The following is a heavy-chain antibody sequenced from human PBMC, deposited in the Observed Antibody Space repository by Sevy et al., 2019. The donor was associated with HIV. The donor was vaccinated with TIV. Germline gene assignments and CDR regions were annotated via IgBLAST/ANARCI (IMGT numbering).Heavy chain of an antibody. CDR2: IYPGDSDT. V-gene: IGHV5-51*01. CDR1: GYSFTSYW. Sequence: GESLKISCKGSGYSFTSYWIGWVRQMPGKGLEWMGIIYPGDSDTRYSPSFQGQVTISAEKSISTAYLQWSSLKASDTAMYYCARTMNRDVYNSFPLDYWGQGTLVTVSS. CDR3: ARTMNRDVYNSFPLDY. J-gene: IGHJ4*02. D-gene: IGHD3-22*01.